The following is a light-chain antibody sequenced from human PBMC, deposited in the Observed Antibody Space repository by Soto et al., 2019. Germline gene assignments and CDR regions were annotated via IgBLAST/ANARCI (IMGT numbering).Light chain of an antibody. Sequence: QSALTQPRSVSGSPGQSVTISCTGTSSDVGGYNYVSWYQQHPGKAPKLMIYDVTKRPSGVPDRFSGSKSGNTASLTISGLQTADEADYYCCSYAGAYTVVLGTGTKVTVL. CDR2: DVT. CDR1: SSDVGGYNY. J-gene: IGLJ1*01. CDR3: CSYAGAYTVV. V-gene: IGLV2-11*01.